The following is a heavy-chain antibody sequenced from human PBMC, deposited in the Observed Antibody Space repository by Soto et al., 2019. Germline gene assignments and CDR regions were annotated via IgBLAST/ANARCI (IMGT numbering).Heavy chain of an antibody. CDR1: GFTFSDYG. D-gene: IGHD3-9*01. V-gene: IGHV3-30*18. J-gene: IGHJ4*02. CDR3: SKSLGILAGDYVWTGVDD. Sequence: QVQLVESGGGVVQPGRSLRLSCAASGFTFSDYGMHWVRQAPGKGLEWVSIISYDGSNKYYADSVKGRFTISRDNSKNTLYLQKNSLRAEDTALYYCSKSLGILAGDYVWTGVDDWGQGTLVTVSS. CDR2: ISYDGSNK.